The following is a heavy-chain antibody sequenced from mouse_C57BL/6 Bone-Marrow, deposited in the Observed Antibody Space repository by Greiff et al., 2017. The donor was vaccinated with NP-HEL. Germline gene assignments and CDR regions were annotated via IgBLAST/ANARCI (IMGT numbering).Heavy chain of an antibody. D-gene: IGHD1-1*01. J-gene: IGHJ2*01. CDR3: TRDYYGSSFFFDY. CDR1: GFTFSSYA. Sequence: VQLKESGEGLVKPGGSLKLSCAASGFTFSSYAMSWVRQTPEKRLEWVAYISSGGDYIYYADTVKGRFTISRDNARNTLYLQMSSLKSEDTAMYYCTRDYYGSSFFFDYWGQGTTLTVSS. V-gene: IGHV5-9-1*02. CDR2: ISSGGDYI.